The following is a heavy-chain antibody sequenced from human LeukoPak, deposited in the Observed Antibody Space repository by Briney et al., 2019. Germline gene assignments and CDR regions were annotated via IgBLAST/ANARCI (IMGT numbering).Heavy chain of an antibody. J-gene: IGHJ4*02. Sequence: GGSLRLSCAASGFTFSSYSMNWVRQAPGKGLEWVSYISSSGSTIYYADSMKGRFTISRDNAKNSLYLQMNSLRAEDTAVYYCARVEGNIVTTTEGYFDYWGQGTLVTVSS. CDR3: ARVEGNIVTTTEGYFDY. V-gene: IGHV3-48*04. CDR1: GFTFSSYS. D-gene: IGHD5-12*01. CDR2: ISSSGSTI.